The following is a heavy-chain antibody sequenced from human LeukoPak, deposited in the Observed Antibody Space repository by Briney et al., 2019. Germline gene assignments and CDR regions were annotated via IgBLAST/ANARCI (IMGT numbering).Heavy chain of an antibody. CDR3: ARIDRGDV. CDR1: GGSISSGGYS. V-gene: IGHV4-30-2*01. D-gene: IGHD3-10*01. J-gene: IGHJ6*02. Sequence: SETLSLTCAVSGGSISSGGYSWSWIRQPPGKGLEWIGEINRRGSTNYNPSLKSRVTISVDTSKNQFSLKLSSVTAADTALYYCARIDRGDVWGQGTTVTVSS. CDR2: INRRGST.